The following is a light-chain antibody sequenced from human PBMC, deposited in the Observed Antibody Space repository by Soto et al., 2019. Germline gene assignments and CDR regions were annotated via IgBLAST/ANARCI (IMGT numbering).Light chain of an antibody. CDR3: QQWET. J-gene: IGKJ1*01. Sequence: IQMTQSPSTLSASVGDRVTITCRASQSISSWLAWYQQKPGKAPKLLIYDASSLESGVPSRFSGSGSGTEFTLTISSLQPDDFATYYCQQWETFGQGTKVDIK. CDR1: QSISSW. V-gene: IGKV1-5*01. CDR2: DAS.